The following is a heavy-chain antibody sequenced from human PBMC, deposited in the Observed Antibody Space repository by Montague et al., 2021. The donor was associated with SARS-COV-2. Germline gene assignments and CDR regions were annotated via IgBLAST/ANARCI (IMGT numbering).Heavy chain of an antibody. Sequence: PALVTPTQTLTLTCTFSGFSVSTSGLCVSWIRQPPGKALEWLALIGWDDDTYYSTSLKTRLAISKDTSKSQVVLTMTDMDPVDTGTYYCARIPEYSSGGGPDWYFDLWGRGTLVTVSS. D-gene: IGHD6-19*01. V-gene: IGHV2-70*01. CDR1: GFSVSTSGLC. CDR3: ARIPEYSSGGGPDWYFDL. CDR2: IGWDDDT. J-gene: IGHJ2*01.